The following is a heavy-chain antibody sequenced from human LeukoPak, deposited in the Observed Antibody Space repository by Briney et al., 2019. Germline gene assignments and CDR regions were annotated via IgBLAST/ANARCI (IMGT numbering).Heavy chain of an antibody. CDR3: TRAYNHAYDY. CDR2: TYYRSKWSN. Sequence: SQILSLTCAISGDSVSSNSVSWHWIRQSPSRGLEWLGRTYYRSKWSNDYAASVKGRISISPDSSKNQFSLQLNSVTPEDTAVYYCTRAYNHAYDYWGQGTLVTVSS. CDR1: GDSVSSNSVS. D-gene: IGHD5-18*01. V-gene: IGHV6-1*01. J-gene: IGHJ4*02.